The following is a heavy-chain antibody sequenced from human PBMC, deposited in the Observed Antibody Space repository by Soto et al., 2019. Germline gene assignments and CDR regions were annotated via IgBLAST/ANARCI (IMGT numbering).Heavy chain of an antibody. V-gene: IGHV4-34*01. D-gene: IGHD6-13*01. Sequence: LSLTCAVYGGSFSGYYWSWIRQPPGKGLEWIGEINHSGSTNYNPSLKSRVTISVDTSKNQFSLKLSSVTAADTAVYYCASPPFYSSSWYGDFQHWGQGTLVTVSS. J-gene: IGHJ1*01. CDR2: INHSGST. CDR3: ASPPFYSSSWYGDFQH. CDR1: GGSFSGYY.